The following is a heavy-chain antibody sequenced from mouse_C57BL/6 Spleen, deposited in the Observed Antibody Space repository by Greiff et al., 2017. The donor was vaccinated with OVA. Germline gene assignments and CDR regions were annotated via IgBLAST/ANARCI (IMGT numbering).Heavy chain of an antibody. Sequence: EVKVVESGGDLVKPGGSLKLSCAASGFTFSSYGMSWVRQTPDKRLEWVATISSGGSYTYYPDSVKGRFTISRDNAKNTLYLQMSSLKSEDTAMYYCARSPEGYFDYWGQGTTLTVSS. V-gene: IGHV5-6*01. CDR2: ISSGGSYT. J-gene: IGHJ2*01. CDR3: ARSPEGYFDY. CDR1: GFTFSSYG.